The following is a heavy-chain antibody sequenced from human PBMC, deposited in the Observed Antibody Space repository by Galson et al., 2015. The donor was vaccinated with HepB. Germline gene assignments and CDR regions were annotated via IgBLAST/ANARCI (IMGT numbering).Heavy chain of an antibody. V-gene: IGHV3-15*01. Sequence: SLRLSCAASGFTFSIAWMNWVRQAPGKGLEWVGRIKSKTYGETTDYAAHVKGRFTISRDDSNKTLYLQMNNLKTEDTAVFYCATGEDGHSYWGQGTLVTVSA. D-gene: IGHD5-24*01. J-gene: IGHJ4*02. CDR2: IKSKTYGETT. CDR3: ATGEDGHSY. CDR1: GFTFSIAW.